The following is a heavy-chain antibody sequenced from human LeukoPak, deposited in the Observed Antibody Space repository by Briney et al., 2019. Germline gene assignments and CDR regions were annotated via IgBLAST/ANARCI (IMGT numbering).Heavy chain of an antibody. D-gene: IGHD3-16*01. V-gene: IGHV3-30*18. CDR1: GFTFSRYG. CDR2: ISYDGTNK. Sequence: PGRSLILSCAASGFTFSRYGMHWVRQAPGKGLEWVAVISYDGTNKFYADSVKGRFTLSRDNSKNTLYLEMNSLRADDTAVYYCAKDQMIRWGSRIDDYWGQGTLVTVSS. CDR3: AKDQMIRWGSRIDDY. J-gene: IGHJ4*02.